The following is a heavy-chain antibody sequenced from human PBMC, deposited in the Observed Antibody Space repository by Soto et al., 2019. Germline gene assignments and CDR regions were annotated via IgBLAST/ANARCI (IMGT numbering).Heavy chain of an antibody. CDR3: ARGGYYDNSWGKLSHYGLDV. V-gene: IGHV1-18*01. J-gene: IGHJ6*02. CDR1: GYTFIRYG. Sequence: QVQLVQSAAEVKKPGASVKVSCQAYGYTFIRYGITWVRQAHGQGLEWMGWIRPYNDYTIYAQKFQGRLTMTTDTSTRITYMALRGLKSDDTAVYYCARGGYYDNSWGKLSHYGLDVWGQGTSVTVSS. CDR2: IRPYNDYT. D-gene: IGHD3-16*01.